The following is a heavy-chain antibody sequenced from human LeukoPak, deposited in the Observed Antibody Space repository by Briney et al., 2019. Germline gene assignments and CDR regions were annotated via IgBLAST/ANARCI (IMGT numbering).Heavy chain of an antibody. CDR1: GFTFDDYA. CDR2: ISGDGGST. Sequence: GGSLRLSCAASGFTFDDYAMHWVRQAPGKGLEWVSLISGDGGSTYYTGSVKGRFTISRDNSKNSLYLQMNSLRTEDTALYYCAKSSFAVTSDAFDIWGQGTMVTVSS. D-gene: IGHD5-18*01. V-gene: IGHV3-43*02. J-gene: IGHJ3*02. CDR3: AKSSFAVTSDAFDI.